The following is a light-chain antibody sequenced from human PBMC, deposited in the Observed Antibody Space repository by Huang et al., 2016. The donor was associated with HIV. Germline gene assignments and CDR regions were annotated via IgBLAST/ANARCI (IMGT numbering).Light chain of an antibody. J-gene: IGKJ1*01. Sequence: LTQSPGTLYLSPGERATLSCRASPYVSSRYLDWYQQKPGQAPRLLIYGASRIATVIPDRCSGSGSGTDVTLSISRVEPEDFAVYYCQQYGSSLPWTFGQGTKVETK. CDR1: PYVSSRY. CDR2: GAS. CDR3: QQYGSSLPWT. V-gene: IGKV3-20*01.